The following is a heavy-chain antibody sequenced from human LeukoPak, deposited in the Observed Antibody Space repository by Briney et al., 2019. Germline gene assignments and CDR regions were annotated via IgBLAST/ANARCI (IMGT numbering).Heavy chain of an antibody. D-gene: IGHD6-13*01. CDR3: ARLGGQQQLVLTSYYGMDV. V-gene: IGHV4-59*01. J-gene: IGHJ6*02. CDR2: IYYSGST. Sequence: PSETLSLTCTVSGDSISSYYWNWIRQPPGKGLEWIGYIYYSGSTNYNPSLKSRVIISVDTSKNQFSLKLSSVTAADTAVYYCARLGGQQQLVLTSYYGMDVWGQGTTVTVSS. CDR1: GDSISSYY.